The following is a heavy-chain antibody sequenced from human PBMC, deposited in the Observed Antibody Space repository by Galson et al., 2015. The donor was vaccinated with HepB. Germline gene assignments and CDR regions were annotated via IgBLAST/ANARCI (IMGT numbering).Heavy chain of an antibody. J-gene: IGHJ6*03. CDR2: INPNSGGT. D-gene: IGHD2-2*01. Sequence: SVKVSCKASGYTFTGYYMHWVRQAPGQGLEWMGRINPNSGGTNYAQKFQGRVTMTRDTSISTAYMELSRLRSDDTAVYYCARGDIVVVPAASGPYYMDVWGKGTTVTVSS. CDR3: ARGDIVVVPAASGPYYMDV. CDR1: GYTFTGYY. V-gene: IGHV1-2*06.